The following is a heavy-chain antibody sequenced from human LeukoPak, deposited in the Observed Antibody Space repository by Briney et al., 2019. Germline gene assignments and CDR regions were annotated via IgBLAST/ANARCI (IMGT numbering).Heavy chain of an antibody. CDR1: GFTFSTYA. D-gene: IGHD4-17*01. CDR2: ITNSGSST. V-gene: IGHV3-23*01. CDR3: AKDPNGDYVGAFDS. Sequence: QTGGSLRLSCAASGFTFSTYAMSWVRQAPGKGLEWVSGITNSGSSTYYADSVRGRFTISRDNSKNTLFLQMNSLRVEDTAVYYCAKDPNGDYVGAFDSWGQGTMVTVSS. J-gene: IGHJ3*02.